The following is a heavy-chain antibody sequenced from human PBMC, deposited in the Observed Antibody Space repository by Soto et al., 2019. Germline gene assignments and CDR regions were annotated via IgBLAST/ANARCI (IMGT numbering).Heavy chain of an antibody. CDR2: IFHSGST. CDR3: AHRPIVGAAI. V-gene: IGHV4-4*02. J-gene: IGHJ4*02. D-gene: IGHD1-26*01. Sequence: QVQLQESGPGLVKPSGTLSLTCAVFGGSISNSNWWTWVRQPPGKGLDWIGEIFHSGSTNYNSSLRGRVTISVDKANNQFSLKLSSVTAAVTAVYYCAHRPIVGAAIWGQGTLVTVSS. CDR1: GGSISNSNW.